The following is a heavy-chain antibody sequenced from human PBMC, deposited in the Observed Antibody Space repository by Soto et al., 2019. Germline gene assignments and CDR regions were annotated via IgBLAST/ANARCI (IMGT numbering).Heavy chain of an antibody. V-gene: IGHV4-39*01. CDR3: ARLPGITPLRRDS. J-gene: IGHJ4*02. Sequence: QLQLQESGPGLVKPSENLSLTCSVSGGSISSPSYYWGWIRQPQGKGLEWIGSIYYRGNTSYNPSLKSRVTTLVDTSRNQFSLEVNSGTAADTAVYFCARLPGITPLRRDSWGQGTLVTVSS. D-gene: IGHD6-25*01. CDR1: GGSISSPSYY. CDR2: IYYRGNT.